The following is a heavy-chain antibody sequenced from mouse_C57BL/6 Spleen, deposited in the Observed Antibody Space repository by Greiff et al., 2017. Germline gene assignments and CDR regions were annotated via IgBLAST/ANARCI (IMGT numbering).Heavy chain of an antibody. J-gene: IGHJ3*01. V-gene: IGHV1-22*01. CDR1: GYTFTDYN. CDR3: AREALLLRKFAY. CDR2: INPNNGGT. Sequence: VQLQQSGPELVKPGASVKMSCKASGYTFTDYNMHWVKQSHGKSLEWIGYINPNNGGTSYNQKFKGKATLTVNKSSSTAYMELRSLTSEDSAVYYCAREALLLRKFAYWGQGTLVTVSA. D-gene: IGHD1-1*01.